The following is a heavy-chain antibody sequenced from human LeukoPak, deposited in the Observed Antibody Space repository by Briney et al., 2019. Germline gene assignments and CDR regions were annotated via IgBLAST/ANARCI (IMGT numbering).Heavy chain of an antibody. D-gene: IGHD2-21*02. CDR1: GFTFSDYY. V-gene: IGHV3-23*01. Sequence: GGSLRLSCAASGFTFSDYYMSWIRQAPGKGLEWVSTISASGGSTYYATSVKGRLTISRDNSKNTLYLQMNSLRAEDTAVYYCAKDLSLYCGGDCYRNEFYFDYWGQGTLVTVSS. CDR3: AKDLSLYCGGDCYRNEFYFDY. J-gene: IGHJ4*02. CDR2: ISASGGST.